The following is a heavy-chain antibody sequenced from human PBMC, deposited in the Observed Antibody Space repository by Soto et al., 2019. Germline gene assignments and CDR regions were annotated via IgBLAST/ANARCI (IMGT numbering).Heavy chain of an antibody. V-gene: IGHV4-39*01. CDR1: GGSISSYY. Sequence: QLQLQESGPGLVKPSETLSLTCTVSGGSISSYYWCWIRRPPGKGLEWVGSIYYSGSTYYNPSLKSRVTISVDTSMNQFSLKLSSVTAADTAVYYCARRWGYSFDYWGQGTLVTVSS. D-gene: IGHD7-27*01. CDR2: IYYSGST. CDR3: ARRWGYSFDY. J-gene: IGHJ4*02.